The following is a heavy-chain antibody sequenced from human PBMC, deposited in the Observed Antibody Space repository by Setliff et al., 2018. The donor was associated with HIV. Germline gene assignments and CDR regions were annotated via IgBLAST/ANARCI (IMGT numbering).Heavy chain of an antibody. J-gene: IGHJ6*02. D-gene: IGHD2-15*01. CDR2: ISAYNGNT. Sequence: ASVKVSCKASGYTFTSYSISWVRQAPGQGLEWMGWISAYNGNTNYAQKLQGRVTMTRDTSASTAYMELSSLRSEDTAVYYCARDPTVVMSYYYYGMDVWGQGTTVTVSS. V-gene: IGHV1-18*01. CDR3: ARDPTVVMSYYYYGMDV. CDR1: GYTFTSYS.